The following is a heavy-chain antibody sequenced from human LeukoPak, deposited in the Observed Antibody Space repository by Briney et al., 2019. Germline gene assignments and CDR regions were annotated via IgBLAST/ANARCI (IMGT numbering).Heavy chain of an antibody. D-gene: IGHD3-10*01. CDR3: SKERPEEYYGSGSYFDY. Sequence: PGGSLRLSCAASGFTFSSYAMHWVRQAPGKGLEWGAVISYDDGSNKYYADYVKGRFTISRDNSKHTVYLEMNSLRVEDTAMYYCSKERPEEYYGSGSYFDYWGQGTLVTVSS. J-gene: IGHJ4*02. CDR1: GFTFSSYA. V-gene: IGHV3-30*04. CDR2: ISYDDGSNK.